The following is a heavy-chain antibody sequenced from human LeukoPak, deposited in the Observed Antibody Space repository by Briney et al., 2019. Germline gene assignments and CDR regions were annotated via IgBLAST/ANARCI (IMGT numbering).Heavy chain of an antibody. J-gene: IGHJ4*02. Sequence: ASVKVSCKVSGNTLTELSMHWVRQAPGKGLEWMGGFDPEDGETIYAQKFQGRVTMTEDTSTDTAYMDLNSLRSEDTAVYYCATNLATVVTPAYYWGQGTLVTVSP. V-gene: IGHV1-24*01. D-gene: IGHD4-23*01. CDR3: ATNLATVVTPAYY. CDR2: FDPEDGET. CDR1: GNTLTELS.